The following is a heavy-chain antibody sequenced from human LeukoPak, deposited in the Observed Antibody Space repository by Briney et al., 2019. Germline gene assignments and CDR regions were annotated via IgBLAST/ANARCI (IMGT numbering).Heavy chain of an antibody. J-gene: IGHJ4*02. D-gene: IGHD3-3*02. Sequence: PSETLSLTCTVSGNSISSGDYYWSWIRQPAGKGLEWIGSIYYSGSTYYNPSLKSRVTISVDTSKNQFSLKLSSVTAADTAVYYCARQLASADYWGQGTLVTVSS. CDR1: GNSISSGDYY. V-gene: IGHV4-39*01. CDR3: ARQLASADY. CDR2: IYYSGST.